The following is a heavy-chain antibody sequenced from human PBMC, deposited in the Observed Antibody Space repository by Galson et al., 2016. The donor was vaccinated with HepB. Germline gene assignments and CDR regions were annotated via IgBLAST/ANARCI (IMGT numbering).Heavy chain of an antibody. V-gene: IGHV4-59*12. CDR1: GDSINTYY. J-gene: IGHJ5*02. D-gene: IGHD4-11*01. Sequence: LSLTCIVSGDSINTYYWSWIRQSPGKGLEWMGYISGSGVTNYNPSLKSRVTMSVDKSKNQFSLKLSSVTAADTAVYYCIRAAPTTNWFDPRGQGTLVTVSS. CDR3: IRAAPTTNWFDP. CDR2: ISGSGVT.